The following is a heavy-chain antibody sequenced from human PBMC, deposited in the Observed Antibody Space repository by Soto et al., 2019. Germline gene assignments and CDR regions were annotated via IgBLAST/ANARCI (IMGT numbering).Heavy chain of an antibody. CDR2: ISGSGGST. Sequence: EVQLLESGGGLVQPGGSLRLSCAASGFTFSSYAMSWVRQAPGKGLEWVSVISGSGGSTYYADSVKGRFTISRDNSKNTLYLQMTSLRAEDTAVYYCAKTNGDYGGNSEVADYWGQGTLVTVSS. CDR1: GFTFSSYA. D-gene: IGHD4-17*01. J-gene: IGHJ4*02. CDR3: AKTNGDYGGNSEVADY. V-gene: IGHV3-23*01.